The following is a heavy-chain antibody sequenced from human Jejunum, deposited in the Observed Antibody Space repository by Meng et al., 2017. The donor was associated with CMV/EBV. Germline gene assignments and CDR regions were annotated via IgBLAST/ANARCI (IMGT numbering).Heavy chain of an antibody. CDR2: ISASGDST. CDR1: GFTFSSYD. D-gene: IGHD3-16*01. Sequence: GFTFSSYDMSWVRQAPGKGLEWVSGISASGDSTYYADSVKGRFTISRDNSKNTLYVQMNSLRGDDTAIYYCAKDFYVSGSSPSGYWGRGTLVTVSS. V-gene: IGHV3-23*01. J-gene: IGHJ4*02. CDR3: AKDFYVSGSSPSGY.